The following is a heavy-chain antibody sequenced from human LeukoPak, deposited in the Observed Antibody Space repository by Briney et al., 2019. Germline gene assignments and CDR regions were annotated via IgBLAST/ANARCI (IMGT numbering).Heavy chain of an antibody. Sequence: PSETLSLTCTVSGGSISSSSYYWGWIRQPPGKGLEWIGEINHSGSTNYNPSLKSRVTISVDTSKNQFSLKLSSVTAADTAVYYCARGGGGMLWRSWGQGTLVTVSS. CDR3: ARGGGGMLWRS. J-gene: IGHJ5*02. D-gene: IGHD4-23*01. V-gene: IGHV4-39*07. CDR2: INHSGST. CDR1: GGSISSSSYY.